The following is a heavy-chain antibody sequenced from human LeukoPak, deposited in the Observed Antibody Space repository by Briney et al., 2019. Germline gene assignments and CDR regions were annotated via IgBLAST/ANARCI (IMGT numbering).Heavy chain of an antibody. CDR3: TRGSWFDP. CDR1: GDSVSSNSAA. CDR2: TYYRSKWYY. D-gene: IGHD6-19*01. V-gene: IGHV6-1*01. J-gene: IGHJ5*02. Sequence: SQTLSLTCVISGDSVSSNSAAWNWIRQSPSRGLEWLGRTYYRSKWYYHYAVSMKSRITVNPDTSKNQFSLQLNSVTPEDTAVYYCTRGSWFDPWGQGTLVTVSS.